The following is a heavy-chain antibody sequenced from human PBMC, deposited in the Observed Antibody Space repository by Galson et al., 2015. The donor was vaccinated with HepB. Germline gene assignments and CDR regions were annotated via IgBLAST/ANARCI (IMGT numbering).Heavy chain of an antibody. CDR3: AKGRLGWAFFAH. J-gene: IGHJ1*01. D-gene: IGHD6-19*01. CDR1: GFPFGSYA. V-gene: IGHV3-23*01. Sequence: SLRLSCAASGFPFGSYAMSWVRQAPGKGLEWVSAIGGSGLTTYYADSVKGRFTISRDNSKNSLYLQMNSLRVEDTATYDCAKGRLGWAFFAHWGQGALVTVSS. CDR2: IGGSGLTT.